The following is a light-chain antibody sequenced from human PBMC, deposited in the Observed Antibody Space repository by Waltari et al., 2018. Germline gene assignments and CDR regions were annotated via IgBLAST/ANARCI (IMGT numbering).Light chain of an antibody. CDR1: SLRSYY. CDR2: DKN. Sequence: SSELTQDPAVSVAMGQTVTITYQGNSLRSYYASWYQQRPGQAPMLVMYDKNNRPSGVPDRFSGSNSDNTASLTITGAQAEDEASYYCHSRDSSGVGGSFGGGTKLTVL. CDR3: HSRDSSGVGGS. J-gene: IGLJ2*01. V-gene: IGLV3-19*01.